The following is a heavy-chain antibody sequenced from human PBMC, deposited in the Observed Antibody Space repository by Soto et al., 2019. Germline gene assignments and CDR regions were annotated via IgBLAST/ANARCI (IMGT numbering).Heavy chain of an antibody. J-gene: IGHJ4*02. D-gene: IGHD2-15*01. V-gene: IGHV1-8*01. CDR1: GYTFTSYD. CDR2: MNPNSGNT. CDR3: ARGHPKSCSGGSCPLDY. Sequence: QVQLVQSGAEVKKPGASVKVSCKASGYTFTSYDINWVRQATGQEREWMGWMNPNSGNTGYAQKFQGSATMTRNTSISTAYIELSSLRSEDTAVYYCARGHPKSCSGGSCPLDYWGQGTLVTVSS.